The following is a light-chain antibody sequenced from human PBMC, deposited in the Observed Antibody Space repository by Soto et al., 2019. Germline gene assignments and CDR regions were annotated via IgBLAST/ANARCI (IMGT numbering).Light chain of an antibody. CDR3: QMRHNLPQS. J-gene: IGKJ1*01. CDR1: HSIGTY. Sequence: EIVLTQSPAILSLSPGERATLSCMATHSIGTYLAWYQHKPSQAPRLLIYDASNRATGITARFSCGASRTDFHLTISSIEPDAFAIYFCQMRHNLPQSFGQGTKVE. CDR2: DAS. V-gene: IGKV3-11*01.